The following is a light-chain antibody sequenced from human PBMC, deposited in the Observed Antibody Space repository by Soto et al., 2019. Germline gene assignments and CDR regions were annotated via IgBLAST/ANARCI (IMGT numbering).Light chain of an antibody. V-gene: IGLV2-14*03. J-gene: IGLJ2*01. Sequence: QSVLTQPASVSGSPGQSITISCTGTSTDVGAYNYVSWYQQYPGKAPKLVIFDVTNRPSEVSDRFSGSKSGNTAFLTISGLQFEDEADYYCSSYRGSSTPVFGGGTKVTVL. CDR3: SSYRGSSTPV. CDR1: STDVGAYNY. CDR2: DVT.